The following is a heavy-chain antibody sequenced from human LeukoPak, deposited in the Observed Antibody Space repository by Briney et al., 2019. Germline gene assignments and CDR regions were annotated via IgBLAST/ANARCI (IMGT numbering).Heavy chain of an antibody. D-gene: IGHD4/OR15-4a*01. V-gene: IGHV3-33*08. Sequence: PGGSLRLSCAASGFTFSSYGMHWVRQAPGKGLEWVAFVRYDGSLEYYADSVKGRFTISRDNSKNTLYLQMNSLRAEDTAVYYCARRAGAYSHPYDYWGQGTLVTVSS. J-gene: IGHJ4*02. CDR2: VRYDGSLE. CDR3: ARRAGAYSHPYDY. CDR1: GFTFSSYG.